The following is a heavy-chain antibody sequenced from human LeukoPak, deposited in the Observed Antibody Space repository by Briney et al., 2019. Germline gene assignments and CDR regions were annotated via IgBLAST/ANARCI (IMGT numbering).Heavy chain of an antibody. CDR1: GGSISGYY. D-gene: IGHD4-17*01. CDR2: LYNSGST. J-gene: IGHJ4*02. Sequence: PSETLSLTCTVSGGSISGYYWSWIRQSPGKGLEWIGYLYNSGSTRYSPSLKSRVTMSLDTSKNQISLRLTSVTAADTAVYYCARGGYGIPFDYWGQGSLVTVSS. CDR3: ARGGYGIPFDY. V-gene: IGHV4-59*13.